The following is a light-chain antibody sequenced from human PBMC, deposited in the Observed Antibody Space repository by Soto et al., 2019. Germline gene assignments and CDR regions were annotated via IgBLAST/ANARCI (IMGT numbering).Light chain of an antibody. V-gene: IGLV2-18*02. CDR3: SSYTSSSPYV. Sequence: QSALTQPPSVSGSPGQSVTISCTGTSSDVGSYNRVSWYQQPPGTAPKLMIYEVSNRPSGVPDRFSGSKSGNTASLTISGLQPQDDADYYCSSYTSSSPYVFGTGTKVTVL. J-gene: IGLJ1*01. CDR2: EVS. CDR1: SSDVGSYNR.